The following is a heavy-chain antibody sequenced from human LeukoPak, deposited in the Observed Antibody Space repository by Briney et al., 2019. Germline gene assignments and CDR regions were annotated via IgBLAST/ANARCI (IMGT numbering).Heavy chain of an antibody. CDR1: GLTFSRYS. CDR2: VSSSEDYI. D-gene: IGHD6-13*01. J-gene: IGHJ4*02. CDR3: ARERGSSSWYLLRFDY. V-gene: IGHV3-21*01. Sequence: GGSLRLSCAASGLTFSRYSMHWVRQAPGKGLEWVSSVSSSEDYIYYADSVKGRFTISRDNSKNTLYLQMNSLRAEDTAVYYCARERGSSSWYLLRFDYWGQGTLVTVSS.